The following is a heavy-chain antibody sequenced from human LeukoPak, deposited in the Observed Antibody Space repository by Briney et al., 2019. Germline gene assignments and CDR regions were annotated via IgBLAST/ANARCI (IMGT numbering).Heavy chain of an antibody. Sequence: SETLSLTCTVSGDSTSNFYWNWIRQSPGKGLEWIGNIHYSGSSVYNPSLKSRGTVSIDTSRRQFFLKLNSVTAADTAVYFCALAPNSNWFDFWGPGILVTVSS. J-gene: IGHJ5*01. CDR1: GDSTSNFY. D-gene: IGHD2-8*01. V-gene: IGHV4-59*03. CDR2: IHYSGSS. CDR3: ALAPNSNWFDF.